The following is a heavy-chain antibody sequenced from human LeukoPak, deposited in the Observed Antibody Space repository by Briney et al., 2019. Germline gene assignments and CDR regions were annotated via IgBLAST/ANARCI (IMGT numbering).Heavy chain of an antibody. D-gene: IGHD3-10*01. V-gene: IGHV3-74*01. CDR1: GFTFSSYW. CDR2: INSDGSST. J-gene: IGHJ4*02. CDR3: ARVRQGRYFDY. Sequence: GGSLRLSCAVSGFTFSSYWMHWVRQAPGKGLVWVSRINSDGSSTSYADSVKGRFTISRDNAKDTLYLQMNSLRAEDTAAYYCARVRQGRYFDYWGQGTLVTVSS.